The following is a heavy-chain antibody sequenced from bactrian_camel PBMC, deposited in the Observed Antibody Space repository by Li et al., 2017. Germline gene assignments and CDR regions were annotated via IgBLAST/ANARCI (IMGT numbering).Heavy chain of an antibody. J-gene: IGHJ6*01. Sequence: DVQLVESGGGLVQPGGSLRLSCTASGFDLSRNTMAWVRQAPGKGLEWVSGINWDGGTTKYAYSVEGRFTITRDNGKNTLYLQLNSLKTEDTAMYYCAKLPSSGVDPGTFGPRGQGTQVTVS. CDR1: GFDLSRNT. CDR3: AKLPSSGVDPGTFGP. CDR2: INWDGGTT. D-gene: IGHD8*01. V-gene: IGHV3S42*01.